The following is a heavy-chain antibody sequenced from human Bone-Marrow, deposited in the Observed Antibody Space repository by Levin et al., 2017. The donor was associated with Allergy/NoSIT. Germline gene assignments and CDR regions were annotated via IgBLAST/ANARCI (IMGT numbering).Heavy chain of an antibody. Sequence: SGPTLVKPTQTLTLTCSFSGFLLSTSGVGVGWIRQPPGKALECLALIYWDDDKRYSPSLKSRLTVTKDTSKNQVVLTMTDMDPVDTATYYCAHRRTGVSQWNYGDFDYWGHGTLVTVSS. D-gene: IGHD1-7*01. CDR1: GFLLSTSGVG. J-gene: IGHJ4*01. CDR3: AHRRTGVSQWNYGDFDY. V-gene: IGHV2-5*02. CDR2: IYWDDDK.